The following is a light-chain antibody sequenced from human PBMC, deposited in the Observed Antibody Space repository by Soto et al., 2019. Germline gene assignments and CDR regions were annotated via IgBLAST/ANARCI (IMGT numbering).Light chain of an antibody. CDR2: QDS. CDR1: KLGDKY. Sequence: SYELTQPPSVSVSPGQTARITCSGDKLGDKYACWYQQKPGQSPVLVMYQDSKRPSGIPERFSGSNSGNTATLTISGTQAMDEADYYCQAWDSNTAGVFGTGTKLTVL. V-gene: IGLV3-1*01. J-gene: IGLJ1*01. CDR3: QAWDSNTAGV.